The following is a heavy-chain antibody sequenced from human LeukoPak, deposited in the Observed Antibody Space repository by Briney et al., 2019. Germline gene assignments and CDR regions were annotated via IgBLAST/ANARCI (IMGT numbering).Heavy chain of an antibody. CDR2: FYPGDSDP. J-gene: IGHJ4*02. CDR3: ARQGGYGDYAMDY. V-gene: IGHV5-51*01. D-gene: IGHD4-17*01. CDR1: GYLFTTYW. Sequence: GESLKISCQGSGYLFTTYWIAWVRQMPGKGLEWMGIFYPGDSDPRYSPSFQGQVTISADKSISTAYLQWSSLKASDTAMYFCARQGGYGDYAMDYWGQGTLVTVSS.